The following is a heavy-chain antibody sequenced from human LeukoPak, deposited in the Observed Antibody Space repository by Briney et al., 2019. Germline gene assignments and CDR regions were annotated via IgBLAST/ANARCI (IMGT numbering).Heavy chain of an antibody. V-gene: IGHV3-23*01. Sequence: PGGSLGLSCAASGFTFSSYAMSWVRQAPGEGLVWVSAISGSGGGTYYAASVKGRFTISRDNSKNTLYLQMNSLRAEDTAVYYCAREKIPYLGYCSSTSCSPDYYGMDVWGQGTTVTVSS. CDR2: ISGSGGGT. CDR1: GFTFSSYA. D-gene: IGHD2-2*01. CDR3: AREKIPYLGYCSSTSCSPDYYGMDV. J-gene: IGHJ6*02.